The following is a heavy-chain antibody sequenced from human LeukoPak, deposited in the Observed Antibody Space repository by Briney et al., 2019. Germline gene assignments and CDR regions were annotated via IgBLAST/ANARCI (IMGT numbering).Heavy chain of an antibody. J-gene: IGHJ4*02. D-gene: IGHD3-16*01. CDR1: GVTFSSYA. Sequence: GRSLRLSCAASGVTFSSYAMHWVRQAPGKGLEWVAVISYDGSNKYYADSVKGRFTISRDNSKNTLYLQMNSLRVEDTTVYYCARGGRAKYYFEYWGQGTLVTVSS. CDR3: ARGGRAKYYFEY. CDR2: ISYDGSNK. V-gene: IGHV3-30-3*01.